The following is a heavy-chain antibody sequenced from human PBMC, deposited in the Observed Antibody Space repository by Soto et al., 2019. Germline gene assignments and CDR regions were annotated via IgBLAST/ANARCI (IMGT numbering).Heavy chain of an antibody. CDR3: APVGIGTTTVDY. V-gene: IGHV4-39*02. CDR2: IYYSGAT. Sequence: QVQLRESGPGLVQPSETLSLTCLVSGGSINNSTYYWGWIRQPPGKGLEWIGSIYYSGATYYNPSLRSRITISMDRSKNHFSLKLTSVTAADTAIYYCAPVGIGTTTVDYWGQGTLVTVSS. CDR1: GGSINNSTYY. D-gene: IGHD5-12*01. J-gene: IGHJ4*02.